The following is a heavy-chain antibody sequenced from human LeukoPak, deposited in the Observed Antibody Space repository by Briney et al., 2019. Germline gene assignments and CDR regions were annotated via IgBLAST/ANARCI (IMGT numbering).Heavy chain of an antibody. V-gene: IGHV3-7*01. Sequence: GGSLRLSCAASGFTFSSYWMKWVRQSPGGGLEWLANIKQDGSEKYYVDSVRGRFTISRDNAKNSLFLQMNSLRAEDTAVYYCARDNSYTSSADYWGQRALVTVSS. CDR2: IKQDGSEK. J-gene: IGHJ4*02. D-gene: IGHD6-6*01. CDR1: GFTFSSYW. CDR3: ARDNSYTSSADY.